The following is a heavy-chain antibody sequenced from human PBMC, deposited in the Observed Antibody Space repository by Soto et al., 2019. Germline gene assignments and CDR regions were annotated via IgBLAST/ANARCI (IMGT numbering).Heavy chain of an antibody. Sequence: GGSLRLSCAASGFSFSNYAMNWVRQAPGKGLERVSVISGSGGSASYADSVQGRFTISRDNSNNTLYLQMNSLRAEDTAIYSCVREASGWYSRGSFDFWGRGTMVTVSS. D-gene: IGHD6-19*01. CDR1: GFSFSNYA. V-gene: IGHV3-23*01. J-gene: IGHJ3*01. CDR2: ISGSGGSA. CDR3: VREASGWYSRGSFDF.